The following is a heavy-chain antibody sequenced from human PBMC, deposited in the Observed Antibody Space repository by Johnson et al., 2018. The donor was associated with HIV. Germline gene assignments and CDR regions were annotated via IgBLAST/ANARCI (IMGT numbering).Heavy chain of an antibody. D-gene: IGHD1-14*01. CDR3: ARDQGGNHNAFDI. J-gene: IGHJ3*02. V-gene: IGHV3-30*04. CDR1: GFTFSSYA. CDR2: ISYDGSNK. Sequence: QVHLVESGGGVVQPGRSLRLSCAASGFTFSSYAMHWVRQAPGKGLEWVAVISYDGSNKYYADSVKGRFTISRDNSKNTLYLQMNSLRAEDTAVYYCARDQGGNHNAFDIWGQGTMVTVSS.